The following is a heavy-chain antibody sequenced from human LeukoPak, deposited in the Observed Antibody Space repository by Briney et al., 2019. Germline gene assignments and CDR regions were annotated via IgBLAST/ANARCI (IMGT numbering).Heavy chain of an antibody. CDR1: GFTFSSYG. D-gene: IGHD6-13*01. V-gene: IGHV3-23*01. CDR3: ARGPWYGSYFDY. Sequence: GRSLRLSCAASGFTFSSYGMHWVRQAPGKGLEWVSGISGSGGSTNYADSVKGRFTISRDNSKNTLYLEMNSLRAEDTAVYYCARGPWYGSYFDYWGQGTLVTVSS. CDR2: ISGSGGST. J-gene: IGHJ4*02.